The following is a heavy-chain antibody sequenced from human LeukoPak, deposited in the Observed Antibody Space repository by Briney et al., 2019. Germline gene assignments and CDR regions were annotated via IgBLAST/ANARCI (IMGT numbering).Heavy chain of an antibody. V-gene: IGHV4-34*01. D-gene: IGHD3-22*01. CDR3: ARGRQDVTMIVVVMTAVSYYLDV. J-gene: IGHJ6*03. CDR1: GGSFSGHY. Sequence: PSETLSLTCAVYGGSFSGHYWTWIRQTPEKGLEWIGEMNPSGSTSYNPSLKSRVTISVDTSKNQFSLKLSSVTAADMAVYYCARGRQDVTMIVVVMTAVSYYLDVWGKGTTVTVS. CDR2: MNPSGST.